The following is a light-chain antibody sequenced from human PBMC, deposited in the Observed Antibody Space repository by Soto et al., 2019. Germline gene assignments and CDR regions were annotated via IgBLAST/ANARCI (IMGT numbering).Light chain of an antibody. CDR3: QQYNGYLTWT. J-gene: IGKJ1*01. CDR2: DAS. V-gene: IGKV1-5*01. CDR1: QNINIW. Sequence: DIPMTQSPSTLSASVGDRVTITCRPSQNINIWLAWYQQKPGKAPKILIFDASTLASGVPSRFSGSGSGTEFTLTISRLQPDDFATYYCQQYNGYLTWTFGQGTKVEIK.